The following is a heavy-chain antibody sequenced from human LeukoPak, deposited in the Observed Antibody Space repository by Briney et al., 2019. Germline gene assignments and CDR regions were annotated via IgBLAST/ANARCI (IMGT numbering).Heavy chain of an antibody. CDR2: TNTSGGDT. CDR3: AKARGYCSGTSCLFDY. V-gene: IGHV3-23*01. Sequence: GGSLRLSCAASGFPFSTYAMSWVRPAPGKGLEWASGTNTSGGDTYYADSVKGRFTISRDNSRNTLYLQMNSLRAEDTALYYCAKARGYCSGTSCLFDYWGQGTLVTVSS. J-gene: IGHJ4*02. CDR1: GFPFSTYA. D-gene: IGHD2-2*01.